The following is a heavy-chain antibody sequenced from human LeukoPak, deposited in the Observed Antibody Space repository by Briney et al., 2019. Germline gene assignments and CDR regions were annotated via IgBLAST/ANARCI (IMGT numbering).Heavy chain of an antibody. J-gene: IGHJ4*02. Sequence: SETLSLTCAVSGGSISSSNWWSWVRQPPGKGLEWIGEIYHSGSTNYNPSLKSRVTISVDKSKNQFSLKLSSVTAADTAVYYCARLVGGGNSLVPFDYWGQGTLVTVSS. CDR2: IYHSGST. D-gene: IGHD4-23*01. V-gene: IGHV4-4*02. CDR3: ARLVGGGNSLVPFDY. CDR1: GGSISSSNW.